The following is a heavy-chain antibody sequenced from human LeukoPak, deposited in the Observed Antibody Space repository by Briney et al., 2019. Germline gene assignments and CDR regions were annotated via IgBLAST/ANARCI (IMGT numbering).Heavy chain of an antibody. V-gene: IGHV1-18*01. Sequence: ASVKVSCKASGYTFTSYGISWVRRAPGQGLEWIGWISAYNGNTNYAQKLQGRVTMTTDTSTSTAYMELRSLRSDDTAVYYCARAAPYYYDSSGLFGYWGQGTLVTVSS. J-gene: IGHJ4*02. CDR1: GYTFTSYG. CDR3: ARAAPYYYDSSGLFGY. D-gene: IGHD3-22*01. CDR2: ISAYNGNT.